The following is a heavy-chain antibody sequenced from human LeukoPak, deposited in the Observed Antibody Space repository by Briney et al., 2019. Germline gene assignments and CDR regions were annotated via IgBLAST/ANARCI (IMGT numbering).Heavy chain of an antibody. CDR1: GYTFTGYY. D-gene: IGHD1-1*01. CDR3: ARKGWNDPWFDH. V-gene: IGHV1-2*02. J-gene: IGHJ5*02. Sequence: GASVKVSCKASGYTFTGYYIHWVRQAPGQGLECIGWLNPKSGGTNYAQNFQGRFTMTRDTIINTAYMELSRLRSDDTAVYYCARKGWNDPWFDHWGQGTLVTVSS. CDR2: LNPKSGGT.